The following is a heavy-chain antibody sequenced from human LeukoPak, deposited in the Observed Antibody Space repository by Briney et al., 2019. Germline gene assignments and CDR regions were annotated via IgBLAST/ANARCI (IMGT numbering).Heavy chain of an antibody. V-gene: IGHV3-30*01. CDR3: ARGSNCTSTSCYLSRI. CDR1: GFTFSSYA. J-gene: IGHJ4*02. Sequence: PGRSLRLSCAGSGFTFSSYAMHWVRQAPGKGLEWVSVISYDGSNKYYADSVKGRFTISRDNSKNTLYLQMNSLRPEDTAEYYCARGSNCTSTSCYLSRIWGQGTLVTVSS. D-gene: IGHD2-2*01. CDR2: ISYDGSNK.